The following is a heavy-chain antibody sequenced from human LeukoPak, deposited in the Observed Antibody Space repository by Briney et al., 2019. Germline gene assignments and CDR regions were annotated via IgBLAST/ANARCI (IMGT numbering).Heavy chain of an antibody. V-gene: IGHV3-7*01. CDR1: GFTFSTFW. J-gene: IGHJ5*02. CDR3: AREAITGTFGFDP. Sequence: GESLRLSCAASGFTFSTFWMTWVRQAPGKGLEWVANIKQDASEKYYVDSVKGRFTISRDDAKNSLSLQMNSLRAEDTAVYYCAREAITGTFGFDPWGQGTLVTVSS. D-gene: IGHD1-7*01. CDR2: IKQDASEK.